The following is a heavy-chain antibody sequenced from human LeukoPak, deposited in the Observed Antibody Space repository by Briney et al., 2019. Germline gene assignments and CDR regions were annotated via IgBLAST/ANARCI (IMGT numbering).Heavy chain of an antibody. Sequence: WGSLRLSCAAAGFTVNSYAMTWVRQPPRNRLHWVSAISDNGGTTYYAESVKGRFTISRDNSKNTLPLHMNSPRAEDTAVYYCAKGLSSGPGRFDYWGQGTLVNVYS. V-gene: IGHV3-23*01. CDR2: ISDNGGTT. CDR1: GFTVNSYA. J-gene: IGHJ4*02. D-gene: IGHD6-19*01. CDR3: AKGLSSGPGRFDY.